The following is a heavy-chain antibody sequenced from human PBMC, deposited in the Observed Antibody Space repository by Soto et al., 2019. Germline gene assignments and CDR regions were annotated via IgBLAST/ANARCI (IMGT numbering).Heavy chain of an antibody. J-gene: IGHJ6*02. CDR2: ISSSSSTI. Sequence: EVQLVESGGGLVQPGGSLRLSCAASGFTFSSYSMNWVRQAPGKGLEWVSYISSSSSTIYYPDSVKGRFTISRDNAKNSLYLQMNSLRDEDTAVYYCAREVRSGWYGHYYYYYGMDVWGQGTTVTVSS. D-gene: IGHD6-19*01. V-gene: IGHV3-48*02. CDR1: GFTFSSYS. CDR3: AREVRSGWYGHYYYYYGMDV.